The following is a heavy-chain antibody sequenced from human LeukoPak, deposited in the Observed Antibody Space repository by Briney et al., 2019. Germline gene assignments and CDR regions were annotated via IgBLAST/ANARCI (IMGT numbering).Heavy chain of an antibody. CDR3: ARDPGPRVGD. D-gene: IGHD3-16*01. Sequence: GGSLRLSCAASGFAFSSYTMNWVRQAPGKGLEWVSSISSDSSYIYYADSVKGRFTISRDNAKNSLYLQMNSLRDEDMAVYYCARDPGPRVGDWGQGTLVTVSS. J-gene: IGHJ4*02. V-gene: IGHV3-21*01. CDR1: GFAFSSYT. CDR2: ISSDSSYI.